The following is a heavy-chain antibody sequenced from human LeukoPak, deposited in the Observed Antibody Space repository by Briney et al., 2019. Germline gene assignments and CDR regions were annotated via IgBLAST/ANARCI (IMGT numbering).Heavy chain of an antibody. J-gene: IGHJ1*01. CDR2: INHSGST. Sequence: SETLSLTCAVYGGPFSGYYWSWIRQPPGKGLEWIGEINHSGSTNYNPSLKSRVTISVDTSKNQFSLKLSSVTAADTAVYYCARTPGRTTVSSLYFQHWGQGTLVTVSS. CDR1: GGPFSGYY. D-gene: IGHD4-17*01. V-gene: IGHV4-34*01. CDR3: ARTPGRTTVSSLYFQH.